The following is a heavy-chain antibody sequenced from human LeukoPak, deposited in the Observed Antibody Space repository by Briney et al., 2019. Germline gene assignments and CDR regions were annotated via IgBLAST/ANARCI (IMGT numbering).Heavy chain of an antibody. Sequence: SETLSLTCTVSGGSVGSSNYHWGWIRQPPGKGLDWIGSISSSGSTYFNPSLKSRVAISIDTSKNQFSPKLSSVSASDTAVYYCARHQEGYWFGELFDYWGQGSLVTVSS. CDR1: GGSVGSSNYH. J-gene: IGHJ4*02. CDR2: ISSSGST. V-gene: IGHV4-39*01. CDR3: ARHQEGYWFGELFDY. D-gene: IGHD3-10*01.